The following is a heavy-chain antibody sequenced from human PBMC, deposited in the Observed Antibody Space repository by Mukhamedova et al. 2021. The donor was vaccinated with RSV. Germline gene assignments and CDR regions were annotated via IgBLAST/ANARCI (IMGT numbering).Heavy chain of an antibody. D-gene: IGHD2-2*01. CDR3: ARWYCSSTSCYPYYYYMDV. J-gene: IGHJ6*03. Sequence: SISSSSSYIYYADSVKGRFTISRDNAKNSLYLQMNSLRAEDTAVYYCARWYCSSTSCYPYYYYMDVWGKGTTVTVSS. CDR2: ISSSSSYI. V-gene: IGHV3-21*01.